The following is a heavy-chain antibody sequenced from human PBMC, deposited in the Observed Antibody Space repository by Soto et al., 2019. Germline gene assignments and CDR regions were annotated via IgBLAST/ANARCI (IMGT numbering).Heavy chain of an antibody. CDR3: TRTLWFGELLYDGMDV. V-gene: IGHV3-11*01. CDR2: ISSSGHTI. CDR1: GFICSDHY. D-gene: IGHD3-10*01. Sequence: GGSLTLSCAASGFICSDHYMSWIRQAPGKGLEWVSYISSSGHTIYYADSVKGRFTTSRDNTKNSLYLEMNILRAEDTAVYYCTRTLWFGELLYDGMDVWGQGTTVTVSS. J-gene: IGHJ6*02.